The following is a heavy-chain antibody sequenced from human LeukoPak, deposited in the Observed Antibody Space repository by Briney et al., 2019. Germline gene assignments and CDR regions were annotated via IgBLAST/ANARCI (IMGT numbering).Heavy chain of an antibody. CDR1: GDSVSSNSAA. J-gene: IGHJ5*02. D-gene: IGHD2-21*01. V-gene: IGHV6-1*01. CDR2: TVYRSKWYY. Sequence: QTLCPTCAISGDSVSSNSAAWNWIRQSPSRGLEWLGRTVYRSKWYYDYAVSVQSRITINADTSKNQFSLHLNSATPEDTAVYYCARSTALVGDDWVDPWGEGTLVTVSS. CDR3: ARSTALVGDDWVDP.